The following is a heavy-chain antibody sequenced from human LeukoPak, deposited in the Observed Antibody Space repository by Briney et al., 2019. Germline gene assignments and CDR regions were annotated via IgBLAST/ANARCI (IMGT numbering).Heavy chain of an antibody. CDR1: GGSISSGSYY. Sequence: NSSETLSLTCTVSGGSISSGSYYWSWIRQPAGKGLEWIGRIYTSGSTNYNPSLKSRVTISVDTSKNQFSLKLSSVTAADTAVYYCARRDIVVIVSASDYWGQGTLVTVSS. V-gene: IGHV4-61*02. D-gene: IGHD2-15*01. CDR2: IYTSGST. J-gene: IGHJ4*02. CDR3: ARRDIVVIVSASDY.